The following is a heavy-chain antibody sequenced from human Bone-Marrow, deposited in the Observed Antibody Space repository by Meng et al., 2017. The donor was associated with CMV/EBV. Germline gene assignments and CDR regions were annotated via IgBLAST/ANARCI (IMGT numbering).Heavy chain of an antibody. CDR2: ISSSSSTI. CDR1: GFTFSSYS. CDR3: ARDLWLDMITFGGVMGNDD. V-gene: IGHV3-48*04. J-gene: IGHJ4*02. Sequence: GESLKISCAASGFTFSSYSMNWVRQAPGKGLEWVSYISSSSSTIYYADSVKGRFTISRDNAKNSLYLQMNSLRAEDTAVYYCARDLWLDMITFGGVMGNDDWGQGTLVAVSS. D-gene: IGHD3-16*01.